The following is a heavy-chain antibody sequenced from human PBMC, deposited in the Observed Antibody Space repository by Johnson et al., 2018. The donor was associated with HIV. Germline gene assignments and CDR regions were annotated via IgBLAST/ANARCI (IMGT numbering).Heavy chain of an antibody. CDR3: AKVYYDSSGYGAFDI. CDR2: ISWNSGSI. CDR1: GFTFDDYA. D-gene: IGHD3-22*01. Sequence: VQLVESGGGLVQPGRSLRLSCAASGFTFDDYAMHWVRQAPGKGLEWVSGISWNSGSIGYADSVKGRFTISRDNAKNSLYLQMNSLRAEDTALYYCAKVYYDSSGYGAFDIWGRGTMVTVSS. J-gene: IGHJ3*02. V-gene: IGHV3-9*01.